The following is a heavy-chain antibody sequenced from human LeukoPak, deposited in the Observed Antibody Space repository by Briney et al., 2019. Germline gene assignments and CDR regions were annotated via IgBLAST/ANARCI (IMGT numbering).Heavy chain of an antibody. CDR3: ARMESYSSSDNNWFDP. Sequence: ASVKVSCKASGYTFTSYDINWVRQATGQGLEWMGWMNPNSGNTGYAQKFQGRVTITRNTSISTAYMELSSLRSEDTAVYYCARMESYSSSDNNWFDPWGQGTLVTVSS. V-gene: IGHV1-8*03. CDR2: MNPNSGNT. CDR1: GYTFTSYD. J-gene: IGHJ5*02. D-gene: IGHD6-13*01.